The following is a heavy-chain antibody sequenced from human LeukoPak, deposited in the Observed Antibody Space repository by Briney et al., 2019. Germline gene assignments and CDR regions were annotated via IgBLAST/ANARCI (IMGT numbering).Heavy chain of an antibody. J-gene: IGHJ4*02. CDR1: GGSISSGDYY. V-gene: IGHV4-30-4*01. CDR3: ARTPLWFGESMGGFFDY. D-gene: IGHD3-10*01. CDR2: IYYSGST. Sequence: SETLSLTCTVSGGSISSGDYYWSWIRQPPGKGLEWIGYIYYSGSTYYNLSLKSRVTISVDTSKNQFSLKLSSVTAADTAVYYCARTPLWFGESMGGFFDYWGQGTLVTVSS.